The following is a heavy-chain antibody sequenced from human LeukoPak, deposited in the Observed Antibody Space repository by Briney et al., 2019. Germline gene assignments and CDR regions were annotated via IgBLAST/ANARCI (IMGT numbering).Heavy chain of an antibody. J-gene: IGHJ3*02. Sequence: ASVKVSCKASGGTFSSYTISWVRQAPGQGLEWMGRILPILGIANYAQKFQGRVTITADKSTSTAYMELSSLRSEDTAVYYCASIYSSSSGVGAFDIWGQGTMVTVSS. CDR2: ILPILGIA. V-gene: IGHV1-69*02. D-gene: IGHD6-6*01. CDR1: GGTFSSYT. CDR3: ASIYSSSSGVGAFDI.